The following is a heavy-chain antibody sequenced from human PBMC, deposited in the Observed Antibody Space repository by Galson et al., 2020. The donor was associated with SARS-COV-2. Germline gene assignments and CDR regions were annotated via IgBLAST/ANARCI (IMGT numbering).Heavy chain of an antibody. CDR2: VLNSGTT. D-gene: IGHD6-19*01. V-gene: IGHV4-39*07. J-gene: IGHJ5*02. CDR3: ARDATSSGWYNWFGP. CDR1: GGSLRSSNYY. Sequence: SETLSLTCTVSGGSLRSSNYYWGWIRQPPGKGLEWIGSVLNSGTTHYSPSLQSRVTISVDTSKNQFSLNLNSVTAADTAMYYCARDATSSGWYNWFGPRGQGTLVTVSS.